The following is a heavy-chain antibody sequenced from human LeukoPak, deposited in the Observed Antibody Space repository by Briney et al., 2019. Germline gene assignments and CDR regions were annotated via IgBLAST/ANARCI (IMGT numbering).Heavy chain of an antibody. V-gene: IGHV1-69*06. CDR1: GGTFSSYA. Sequence: GGSVKVSCKASGGTFSSYAISWVRQAPGKGLGWMAGIIPIFGTANYAQKFQGRVTITADKSTSTAYMELSSLRSEDTAVYYCARGNGGGYFDYWGQGTLVTVSS. J-gene: IGHJ4*02. CDR2: IIPIFGTA. D-gene: IGHD4-23*01. CDR3: ARGNGGGYFDY.